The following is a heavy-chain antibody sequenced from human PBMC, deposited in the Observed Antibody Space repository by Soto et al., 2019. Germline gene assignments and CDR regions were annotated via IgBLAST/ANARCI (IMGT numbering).Heavy chain of an antibody. J-gene: IGHJ6*02. CDR2: ISYDGSNK. Sequence: QVQLVESGGGVVQPGRSLRLSCAASGFTFSSYGMHWVRQAPGKGLEGVAVISYDGSNKYYADSVKGRFTISRDNSKNTLYLQMNSLRAEDTAVYYCAKDRAYRVNYYYYGMDVWGQGTTVTVSS. CDR1: GFTFSSYG. V-gene: IGHV3-30*18. D-gene: IGHD3-10*01. CDR3: AKDRAYRVNYYYYGMDV.